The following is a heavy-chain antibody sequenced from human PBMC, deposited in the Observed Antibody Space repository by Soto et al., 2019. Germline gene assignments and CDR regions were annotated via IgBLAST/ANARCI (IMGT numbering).Heavy chain of an antibody. J-gene: IGHJ4*02. Sequence: QVQLQQWGAGVLKPSETLSLTCAVYGGSFSAYYWSWIRQPPGKGLEWIGEIKHSGSTNYNPSLKSRVTVSVDTSKNQFSLKLTSVTAAVTAVYYCARVRWDQPWVFDYWGQGTLVTVSS. V-gene: IGHV4-34*01. D-gene: IGHD1-26*01. CDR3: ARVRWDQPWVFDY. CDR2: IKHSGST. CDR1: GGSFSAYY.